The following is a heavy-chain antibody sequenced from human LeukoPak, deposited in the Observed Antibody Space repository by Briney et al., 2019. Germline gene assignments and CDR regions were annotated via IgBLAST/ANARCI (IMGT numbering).Heavy chain of an antibody. CDR1: GFTFSSYG. CDR3: ARDAVGSNWFDP. Sequence: GGSLRLSCAASGFTFSSYGMHWVRQAPGKGLEWVAVIWYDGSNKYYADSVKGRFTISRDNSKNTLYLQMNSLRAEDTAVYYCARDAVGSNWFDPWGQGTLVTVSS. J-gene: IGHJ5*02. D-gene: IGHD1-26*01. CDR2: IWYDGSNK. V-gene: IGHV3-33*01.